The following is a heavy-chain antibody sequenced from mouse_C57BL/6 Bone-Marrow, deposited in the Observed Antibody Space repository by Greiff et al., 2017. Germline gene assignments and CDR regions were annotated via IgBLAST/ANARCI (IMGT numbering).Heavy chain of an antibody. V-gene: IGHV5-16*01. J-gene: IGHJ3*01. CDR2: INYDGSST. CDR1: GFTFSDYY. Sequence: EVQLVESEGGLVQPGSSMKLSCTASGFTFSDYYMAWVRQVPEKGLEWVANINYDGSSTYYLDSLKSRFIISRDNAKNILYLQMSSLKSEDTATYYCARDDDYYGSRWFAYWGQGTLVTVSA. CDR3: ARDDDYYGSRWFAY. D-gene: IGHD1-1*01.